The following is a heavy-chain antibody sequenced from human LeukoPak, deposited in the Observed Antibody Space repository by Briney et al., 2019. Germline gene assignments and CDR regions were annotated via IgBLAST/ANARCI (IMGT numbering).Heavy chain of an antibody. CDR2: IHHSGNT. J-gene: IGHJ4*02. CDR1: GYPISSGYY. D-gene: IGHD1-14*01. Sequence: SETLSLTCTFSGYPISSGYYWGWIRQPPGKGPEWIGSIHHSGNTYYNPSLKSRVTISVDTSKNQFSLKLNSVTAADTAVYYCARDSWPEVVRFDYWGQGTLVTVSS. CDR3: ARDSWPEVVRFDY. V-gene: IGHV4-38-2*02.